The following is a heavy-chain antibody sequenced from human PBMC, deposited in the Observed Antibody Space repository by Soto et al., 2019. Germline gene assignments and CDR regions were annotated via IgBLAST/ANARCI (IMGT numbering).Heavy chain of an antibody. CDR3: VSSGTESA. D-gene: IGHD1-1*01. Sequence: EVQLVESGGGLVQPGGSLRLSCSASGFTFSAYWMNWIRQAPGKGLEWVANINEDASKIFYVDSVKGRFTISRDNAKNSLSLQMNSLRGDDTAVYYCVSSGTESAWGQGTLVTVSS. J-gene: IGHJ5*02. CDR1: GFTFSAYW. V-gene: IGHV3-7*01. CDR2: INEDASKI.